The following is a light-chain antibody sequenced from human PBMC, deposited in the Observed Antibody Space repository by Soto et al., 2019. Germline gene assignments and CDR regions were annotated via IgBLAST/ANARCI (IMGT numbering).Light chain of an antibody. CDR3: QQYNSYSRT. CDR2: KAS. V-gene: IGKV1-5*03. J-gene: IGKJ1*01. CDR1: QSISSW. Sequence: DIQMTQSPSTLSASVGDRVTITCRASQSISSWLAWYQQKPGKAPKLLIYKASSLESGFPSRFSGSGSGTEFILTIISLQPDDFATYYCQQYNSYSRTFGQGTKV.